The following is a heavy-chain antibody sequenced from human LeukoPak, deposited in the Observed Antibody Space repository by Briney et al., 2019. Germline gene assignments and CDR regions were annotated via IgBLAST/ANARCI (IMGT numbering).Heavy chain of an antibody. Sequence: GWSLGRACAASGFTFDDYGMNLVLQALWKGLDWISGIHWNGDPTNYAASVECRFTISRDNAKNSLYLHMNSLRAEDTSFFHAEDGIRDYYYYYMDVWGKGTTVTVSS. V-gene: IGHV3-20*01. D-gene: IGHD2-21*01. CDR2: IHWNGDPT. J-gene: IGHJ6*03. CDR1: GFTFDDYG. CDR3: EDGIRDYYYYYMDV.